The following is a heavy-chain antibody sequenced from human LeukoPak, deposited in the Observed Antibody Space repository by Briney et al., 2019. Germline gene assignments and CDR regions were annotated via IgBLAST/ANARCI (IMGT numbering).Heavy chain of an antibody. D-gene: IGHD4-17*01. CDR3: ARDRVTTVNLDAFDI. Sequence: GGSLRLSCAASGFTFSSYGMHWVRQAPGKGLEWVAVISYDGSNKYYADSVKGRFTISRDNSKNTLYLQMNSLRAEDTAVYYCARDRVTTVNLDAFDIWGQGTMVTVSS. CDR2: ISYDGSNK. J-gene: IGHJ3*02. CDR1: GFTFSSYG. V-gene: IGHV3-30*03.